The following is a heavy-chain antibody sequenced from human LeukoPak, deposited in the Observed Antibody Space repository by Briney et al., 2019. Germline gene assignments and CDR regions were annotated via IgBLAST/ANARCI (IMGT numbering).Heavy chain of an antibody. Sequence: GGSLRLSCAASGFTFSSYGMHWVRQAPGKGLEWVAFIRYDGSNKYYTDSVKGRFTISRDNSKNTLYLQMNSLRAEDTAVYYCARDDYDFWSGYYIGYNWFDPWGQGTLVTVSS. D-gene: IGHD3-3*01. V-gene: IGHV3-30*02. J-gene: IGHJ5*02. CDR2: IRYDGSNK. CDR3: ARDDYDFWSGYYIGYNWFDP. CDR1: GFTFSSYG.